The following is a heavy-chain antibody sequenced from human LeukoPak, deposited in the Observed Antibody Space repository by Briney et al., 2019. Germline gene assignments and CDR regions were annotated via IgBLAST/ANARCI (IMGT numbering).Heavy chain of an antibody. CDR3: ARRLQTGAFDI. V-gene: IGHV5-51*01. J-gene: IGHJ3*02. Sequence: GESLNISCQGFGYSFSTYWIDWVRQMPGKGLEWMGLIQPRDSQTRYSPSFQGQVTFSDDKSISTAYLQWSSLRASDTAMYYCARRLQTGAFDIWGQGTMVIVSS. CDR2: IQPRDSQT. CDR1: GYSFSTYW. D-gene: IGHD4-11*01.